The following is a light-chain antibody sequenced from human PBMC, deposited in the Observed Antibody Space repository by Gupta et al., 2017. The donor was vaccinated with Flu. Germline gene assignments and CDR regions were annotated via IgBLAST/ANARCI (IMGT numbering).Light chain of an antibody. Sequence: SSELTLSPSVSVSPGQTARITCSGDVLPKKYAYWYQQKSDQAPVLVIYEDSKRPSGIPERFSGASSETRATLTISGAQGEDEAVYYCYSTDSSGSHWVFGGGTKLTVL. J-gene: IGLJ3*02. V-gene: IGLV3-10*01. CDR3: YSTDSSGSHWV. CDR2: EDS. CDR1: VLPKKY.